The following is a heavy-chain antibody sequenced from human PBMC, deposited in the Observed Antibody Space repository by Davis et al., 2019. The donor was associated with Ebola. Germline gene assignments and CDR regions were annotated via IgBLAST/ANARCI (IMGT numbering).Heavy chain of an antibody. V-gene: IGHV3-21*06. CDR2: IGSSSNYI. J-gene: IGHJ6*02. CDR3: AKDHQPLEWLRHAYYYYGMDV. CDR1: GFTFSSYS. D-gene: IGHD3-3*01. Sequence: GGSLRLSCAASGFTFSSYSMNWVRQAPGKGLEWVSSIGSSSNYIYYADSVKGRFTISRDNAKNSLYLQMNSLRAEDTAVYYCAKDHQPLEWLRHAYYYYGMDVWGQGTTVTVSS.